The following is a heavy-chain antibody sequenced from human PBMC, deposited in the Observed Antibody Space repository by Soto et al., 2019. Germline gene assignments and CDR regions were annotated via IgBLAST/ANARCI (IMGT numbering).Heavy chain of an antibody. CDR2: ISSDGTNT. V-gene: IGHV3-30*18. CDR1: RFTFSAYG. D-gene: IGHD3-22*01. CDR3: AKEVLSSGNAFDY. Sequence: QVQLVESGGGVVQPGRSLRLSCAASRFTFSAYGMHWVRQAPGKGLEWVALISSDGTNTDYLDSVKGRFTISRDNSKNTRYLQMNSLRADDTAVYYCAKEVLSSGNAFDYWGHGTLVTVSS. J-gene: IGHJ4*01.